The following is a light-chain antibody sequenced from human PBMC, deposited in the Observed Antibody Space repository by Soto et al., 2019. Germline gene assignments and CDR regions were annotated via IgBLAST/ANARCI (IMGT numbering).Light chain of an antibody. Sequence: QSALTQPASVSGSPGQSITISCTGTSSDVGSYNLVSWYQQHPGKAPKLMIYEGSKRPSGVSNRFSGSKPGNTASLTISGLQAEDEADYYCCSYAGSSTPWVFGGGTKLTVL. CDR1: SSDVGSYNL. J-gene: IGLJ3*02. CDR3: CSYAGSSTPWV. V-gene: IGLV2-23*01. CDR2: EGS.